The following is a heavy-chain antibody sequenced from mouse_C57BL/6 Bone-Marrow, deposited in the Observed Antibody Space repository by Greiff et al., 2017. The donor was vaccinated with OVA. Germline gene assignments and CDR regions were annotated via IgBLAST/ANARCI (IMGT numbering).Heavy chain of an antibody. Sequence: DVMLVESGGGLVKPGGSLKLSCAASGFTFSDYGMHWVRQAPEKGLEWVAYISSGSSTIYYADTVKGRFTISRDNAKNTLFLQMTSLRSEDTAMYYCADGSSLYAMDYWGQGTSVTVSS. J-gene: IGHJ4*01. D-gene: IGHD1-1*01. CDR1: GFTFSDYG. CDR2: ISSGSSTI. V-gene: IGHV5-17*01. CDR3: ADGSSLYAMDY.